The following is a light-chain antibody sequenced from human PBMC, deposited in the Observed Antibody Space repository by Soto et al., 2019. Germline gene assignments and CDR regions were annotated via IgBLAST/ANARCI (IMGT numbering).Light chain of an antibody. Sequence: QSALTQPASVSGSPGQSITISCTGTSSDVGGYNYVSWYQQHPGKAPKLMIYDVSNRTSGVSNRFSGSKSGNTASLTISGLQAEDEADYYCSSYTGSSVVFGGGTKLTVL. CDR1: SSDVGGYNY. J-gene: IGLJ2*01. V-gene: IGLV2-14*01. CDR3: SSYTGSSVV. CDR2: DVS.